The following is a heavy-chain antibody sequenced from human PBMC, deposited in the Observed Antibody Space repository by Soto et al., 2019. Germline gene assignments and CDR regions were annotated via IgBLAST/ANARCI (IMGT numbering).Heavy chain of an antibody. CDR3: ARGRYGDY. CDR2: ISAHNGNT. CDR1: GYIFTTYG. Sequence: QVHLVQSGAEVKKPGASVKVSCKGSGYIFTTYGITWVRQAPGQGLEWMGWISAHNGNTNYAQKLQGRVTVTRDTSTSTAYMELRTLGSDDTAVYYCARGRYGDYWGQGALVTVSS. V-gene: IGHV1-18*01. D-gene: IGHD1-1*01. J-gene: IGHJ4*02.